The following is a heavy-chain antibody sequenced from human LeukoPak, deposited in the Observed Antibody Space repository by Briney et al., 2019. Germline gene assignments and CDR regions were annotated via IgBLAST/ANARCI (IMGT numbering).Heavy chain of an antibody. D-gene: IGHD3-10*01. CDR3: ARSGTGHEWIGVDH. J-gene: IGHJ4*02. CDR1: GYTFSNYD. CDR2: MSPNSGNT. V-gene: IGHV1-8*03. Sequence: GASVKVSCKASGYTFSNYDINWVRQAAGQGLEWMGWMSPNSGNTGYAQKFQGRVTITRDTSISTAYMELSSLTSEDTAVYYCARSGTGHEWIGVDHWGQGTLVTVSS.